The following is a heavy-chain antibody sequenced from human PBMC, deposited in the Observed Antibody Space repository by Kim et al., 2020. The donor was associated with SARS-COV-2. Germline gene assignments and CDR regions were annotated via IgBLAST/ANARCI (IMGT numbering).Heavy chain of an antibody. J-gene: IGHJ5*02. CDR2: IYYSGST. CDR1: GGSISSYY. CDR3: ARGIIAARPGWFDP. D-gene: IGHD6-6*01. Sequence: SETLSLTCTVSGGSISSYYGSWIRQPPGKGLEWIGYIYYSGSTNYNPSLKSRVTISFDKSKNQFSLKLSSVTAADTAVYYCARGIIAARPGWFDPWGQGTLVTVSS. V-gene: IGHV4-59*13.